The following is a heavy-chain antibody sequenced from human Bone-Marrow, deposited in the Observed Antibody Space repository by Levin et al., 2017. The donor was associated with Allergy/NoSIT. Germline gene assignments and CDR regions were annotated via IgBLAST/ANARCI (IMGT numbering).Heavy chain of an antibody. V-gene: IGHV3-23*01. J-gene: IGHJ4*02. CDR2: IRPNSERT. CDR1: GFTFGNYA. Sequence: SGGSLRLSCAASGFTFGNYAMTWVRHGPGKGLEWVSTIRPNSERTYFAASVKGRFTISRDNSRNTVSLQMNSLRAEDTAVYYCAKEEGASGWYTVDYWGQGTLVTVSS. CDR3: AKEEGASGWYTVDY. D-gene: IGHD6-19*01.